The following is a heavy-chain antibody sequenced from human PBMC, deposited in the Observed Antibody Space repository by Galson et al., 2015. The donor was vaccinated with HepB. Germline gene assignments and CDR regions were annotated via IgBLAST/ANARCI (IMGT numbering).Heavy chain of an antibody. CDR3: ARDLFSSPSQSEYSNFFDY. CDR1: GFTFSSYA. J-gene: IGHJ4*02. Sequence: SLRLSCAASGFTFSSYAMHWVRQAPGKGLEWVAVISYDGSNKYYADSVKGRFTISRDNSKNTLYLQMNSLRAEDTAVYYCARDLFSSPSQSEYSNFFDYWGQGTLVTVSS. D-gene: IGHD4-11*01. V-gene: IGHV3-30*04. CDR2: ISYDGSNK.